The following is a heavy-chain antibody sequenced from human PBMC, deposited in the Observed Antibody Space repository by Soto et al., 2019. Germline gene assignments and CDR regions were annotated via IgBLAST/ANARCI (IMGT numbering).Heavy chain of an antibody. V-gene: IGHV1-3*01. D-gene: IGHD5-12*01. Sequence: QVQLVQSGAEMKKPGASVKLSCKTSGINYNTYAIHWVRQAPGQGLEWMGWINAGNGDTRYSQNFQGRVTLTRDTSASTAYMDLDSLKSEDTGVYYCARAISGYVTWGQGTLVTVSS. CDR2: INAGNGDT. J-gene: IGHJ4*02. CDR1: GINYNTYA. CDR3: ARAISGYVT.